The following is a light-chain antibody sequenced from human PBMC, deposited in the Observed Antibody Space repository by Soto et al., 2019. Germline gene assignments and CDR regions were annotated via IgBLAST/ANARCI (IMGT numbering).Light chain of an antibody. CDR3: QQSYSTPLT. V-gene: IGKV4-1*01. J-gene: IGKJ4*01. Sequence: IVMTQSPDSLTVSLGERATINCKSSQSVLFSSNNKNYLAWYQQKPGKAPKLLIYAASSLQSGVPSRFSGSGSGTDFTLTISSLQPEDFATYYCQQSYSTPLTFGGGTKVDIK. CDR2: AAS. CDR1: QSVLFSSNNKNY.